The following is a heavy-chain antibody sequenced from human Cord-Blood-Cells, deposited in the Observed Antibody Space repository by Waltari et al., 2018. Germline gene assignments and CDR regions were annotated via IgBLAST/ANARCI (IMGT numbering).Heavy chain of an antibody. D-gene: IGHD2-2*01. J-gene: IGHJ4*02. Sequence: QVQLQPWGAGLVEPSETLSLTCPVYGGSFSGYYWCWISQPPGKGLEWMGEINHTGSTNYTPSLKSRVTISVDTSKNQFSLKLSSVTAADTAVYYCARRDGYQLLYYFDYWGQGTLVTVSS. CDR2: INHTGST. V-gene: IGHV4-34*01. CDR1: GGSFSGYY. CDR3: ARRDGYQLLYYFDY.